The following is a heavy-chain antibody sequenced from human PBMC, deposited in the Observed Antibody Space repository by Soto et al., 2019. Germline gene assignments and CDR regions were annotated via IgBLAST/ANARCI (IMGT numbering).Heavy chain of an antibody. CDR2: ISYDGSNY. D-gene: IGHD5-12*01. V-gene: IGHV3-30*18. J-gene: IGHJ6*02. CDR3: AKGYSGTGGMDV. Sequence: QVQLVESGGGVVQPGRSLRLSCAASGFTFRSYGMHWVRQAPGKGLEWVAIISYDGSNYYHADSVKGRFTISRDNSKTTLYLQMNSLRAEDTAVYYCAKGYSGTGGMDVCGQGTTVTVSS. CDR1: GFTFRSYG.